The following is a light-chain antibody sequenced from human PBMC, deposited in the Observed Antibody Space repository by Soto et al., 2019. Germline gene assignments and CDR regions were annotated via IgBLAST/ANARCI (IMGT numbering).Light chain of an antibody. CDR2: GNS. V-gene: IGLV1-40*01. J-gene: IGLJ2*01. Sequence: QSVLTQPPSVSGAPGPRVTISCTGSSSNIGAGYDVHWYQQLPGTAPKLLIYGNSNRPSGVPDRFSGSKSGTSASLAITGLQAEDEADYYCQSYDSSLSGPVFGGGTKVTVL. CDR3: QSYDSSLSGPV. CDR1: SSNIGAGYD.